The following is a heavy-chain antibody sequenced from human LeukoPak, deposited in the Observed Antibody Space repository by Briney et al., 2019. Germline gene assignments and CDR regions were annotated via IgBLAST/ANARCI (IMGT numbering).Heavy chain of an antibody. CDR1: GHTFMNYG. V-gene: IGHV1-69*13. CDR2: VIPIFGTA. J-gene: IGHJ4*02. CDR3: ARDAGASPDY. Sequence: SVKVSCKSSGHTFMNYGITWVRQAPGQGLEWMGGVIPIFGTANYAQKFQGRVTITADESTSTAYMELSSLRSEDTAVYYCARDAGASPDYWGQGTLVTVSS. D-gene: IGHD6-25*01.